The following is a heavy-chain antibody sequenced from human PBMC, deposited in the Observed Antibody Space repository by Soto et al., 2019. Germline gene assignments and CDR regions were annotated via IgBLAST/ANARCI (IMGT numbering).Heavy chain of an antibody. CDR1: GFTFSNAW. V-gene: IGHV3-15*01. J-gene: IGHJ3*02. CDR3: TTDGYYYDSSGDTLNAFDI. Sequence: GGSLRLSCAASGFTFSNAWMSWVRQAPGKGLEWVGRIKSKTDGGTTDYAAPVKGRFTISRDDSKNTLYLQMNSLKTEDTAVYYCTTDGYYYDSSGDTLNAFDIWGQGTMVTVSS. CDR2: IKSKTDGGTT. D-gene: IGHD3-22*01.